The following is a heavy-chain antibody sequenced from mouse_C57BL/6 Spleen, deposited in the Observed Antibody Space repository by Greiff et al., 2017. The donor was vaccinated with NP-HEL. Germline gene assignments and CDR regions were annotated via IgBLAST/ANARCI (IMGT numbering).Heavy chain of an antibody. V-gene: IGHV14-1*01. CDR1: GFNIKDYY. Sequence: EVQLQQSGAELVRPGASVKLSCTASGFNIKDYYMHWMKQRPEQGLEWIGRIDPEDGDTEYAPKFQGKATMTADTSSNTAYRQLSSLTSEDTAVYYCTTGAVGGFAYWGQGTLVTVSA. D-gene: IGHD1-1*01. CDR2: IDPEDGDT. J-gene: IGHJ3*01. CDR3: TTGAVGGFAY.